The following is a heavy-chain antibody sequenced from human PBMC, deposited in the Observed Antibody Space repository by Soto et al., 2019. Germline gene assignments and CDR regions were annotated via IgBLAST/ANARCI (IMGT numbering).Heavy chain of an antibody. J-gene: IGHJ5*02. V-gene: IGHV4-59*01. CDR1: GGSISSYY. CDR2: IYYSGST. Sequence: QVQLQESGPGLVKPSETLSLTCTVSGGSISSYYWSWIRQPPGKGLEWIGYIYYSGSTNYNPSLKSRVTISVDTSNNQFSLKLSSVTAADTDVYYCARDHVWFDPWGQGTLVTVSS. CDR3: ARDHVWFDP.